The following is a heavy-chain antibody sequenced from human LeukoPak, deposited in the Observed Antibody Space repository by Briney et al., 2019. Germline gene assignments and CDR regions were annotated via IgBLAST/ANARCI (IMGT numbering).Heavy chain of an antibody. Sequence: PETLSLTCTVSGGSISSYYWGWIRQPPGKGLEWIGSIYYSGSTYYNPSLKSRVTISVDTSKNQFSLKLSSVTAADTAVYYCARILLWFGELYSYFDYWGQGTLVTVSS. CDR3: ARILLWFGELYSYFDY. CDR2: IYYSGST. V-gene: IGHV4-39*07. CDR1: GGSISSYY. D-gene: IGHD3-10*01. J-gene: IGHJ4*02.